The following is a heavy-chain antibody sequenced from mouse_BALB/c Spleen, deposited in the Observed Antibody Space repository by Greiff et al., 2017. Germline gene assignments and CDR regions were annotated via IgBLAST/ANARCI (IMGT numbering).Heavy chain of an antibody. CDR3: TGGGFLYYYAMDY. CDR2: IRLKSNNYAT. CDR1: GFTFSNYW. V-gene: IGHV6-6*02. Sequence: EVKVEESGGGLVQPGGSMKLSCVASGFTFSNYWMNWVRQSPEKGLEWVAEIRLKSNNYATHYAESVKGRFTISRDDSKSSVYLQMNNLRAEDTGIYYCTGGGFLYYYAMDYWGQGTSVTVSS. J-gene: IGHJ4*01.